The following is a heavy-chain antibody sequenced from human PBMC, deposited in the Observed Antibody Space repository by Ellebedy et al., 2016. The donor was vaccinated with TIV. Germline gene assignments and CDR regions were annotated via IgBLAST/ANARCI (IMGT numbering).Heavy chain of an antibody. Sequence: ASVKVSCXASGYTFTSYDINWVRQATGQGLEWMGWMNPNSGNTGYAQKFQGRVTMTRNTSISTAYMELSSLRSEDTAVYYCARGRRVSIRFLEWLFHWFDPWGQGTLVTVSS. CDR1: GYTFTSYD. D-gene: IGHD3-3*01. J-gene: IGHJ5*02. CDR2: MNPNSGNT. V-gene: IGHV1-8*01. CDR3: ARGRRVSIRFLEWLFHWFDP.